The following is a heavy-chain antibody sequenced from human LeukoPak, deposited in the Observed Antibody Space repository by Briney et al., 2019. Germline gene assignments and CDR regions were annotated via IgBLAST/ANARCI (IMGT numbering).Heavy chain of an antibody. Sequence: PGGSLRLSCAASGFTFNTYGMNWVRQAPGKGLEWVSGVSPSGDITYYADSVKGRFTISRDNSKNTVYLQMNNVRAEDTAVYYCAKDGAWLRFDDWGQGTLVTVSS. J-gene: IGHJ4*02. D-gene: IGHD5-12*01. CDR2: VSPSGDIT. CDR1: GFTFNTYG. CDR3: AKDGAWLRFDD. V-gene: IGHV3-23*01.